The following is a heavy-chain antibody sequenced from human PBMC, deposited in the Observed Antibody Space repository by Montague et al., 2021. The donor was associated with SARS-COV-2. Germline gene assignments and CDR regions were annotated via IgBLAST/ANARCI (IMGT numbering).Heavy chain of an antibody. V-gene: IGHV4-59*01. CDR3: ARGCLSYFGAGSHCYGMDV. D-gene: IGHD3-10*01. Sequence: SETLSLTCSVSGTSITSDYWNWIRQPPGKGLEWIGYISDSGSTNYSPSLKSRVTMSVDTSKNQMSLKLTSVTAADTAVYYCARGCLSYFGAGSHCYGMDVWGHGTTVTVSS. CDR2: ISDSGST. CDR1: GTSITSDY. J-gene: IGHJ6*02.